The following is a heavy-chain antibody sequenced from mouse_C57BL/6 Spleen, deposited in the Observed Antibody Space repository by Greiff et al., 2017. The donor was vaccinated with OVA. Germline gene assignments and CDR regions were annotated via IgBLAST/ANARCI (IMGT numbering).Heavy chain of an antibody. J-gene: IGHJ4*01. CDR3: ARQNYYGSSYVDYYAMDY. V-gene: IGHV5-6*01. CDR1: GFTFSSYG. CDR2: ISSGGSYT. Sequence: EVMLVESGGDLVKPGGSLKLSCAASGFTFSSYGMSWVRQTPDKRLEWVATISSGGSYTYYPDSVKGRFTISRDNAKNTLYLQMSSLKSEDTAMYYCARQNYYGSSYVDYYAMDYWGQGTSVTVSS. D-gene: IGHD1-1*01.